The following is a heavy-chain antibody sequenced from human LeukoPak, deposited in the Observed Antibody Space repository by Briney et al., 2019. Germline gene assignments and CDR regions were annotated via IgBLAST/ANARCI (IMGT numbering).Heavy chain of an antibody. CDR2: ISSSSSYI. D-gene: IGHD6-19*01. V-gene: IGHV3-21*01. CDR3: ARDCFGYSSGWYSTDY. Sequence: GGSLRLSCAASAFTFSSYSMNWVRQAPGKGLEWVSSISSSSSYIYYADSMKGRFTISRDKAKNSLYLPMNRLRAEDTAVYYCARDCFGYSSGWYSTDYWGQGTLVTVSS. CDR1: AFTFSSYS. J-gene: IGHJ4*02.